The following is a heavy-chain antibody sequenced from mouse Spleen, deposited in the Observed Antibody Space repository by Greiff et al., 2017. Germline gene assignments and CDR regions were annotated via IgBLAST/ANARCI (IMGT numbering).Heavy chain of an antibody. CDR1: GFTFSDYG. V-gene: IGHV5-17*01. CDR2: ISSGSSTI. CDR3: ASGYYDYEGDY. Sequence: EVKLMESGGGLVKPGGSLKLSCAASGFTFSDYGMHWVRQAPEKGLEWVAYISSGSSTIYYADTVKGRFTISRDNAKNTLFLQKTSLRSEDTAMYYCASGYYDYEGDYWGQGTTLTVSS. J-gene: IGHJ2*01. D-gene: IGHD2-4*01.